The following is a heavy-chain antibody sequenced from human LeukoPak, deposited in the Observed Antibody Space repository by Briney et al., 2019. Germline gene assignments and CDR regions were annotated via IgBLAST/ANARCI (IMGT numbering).Heavy chain of an antibody. V-gene: IGHV3-30-3*01. D-gene: IGHD3-9*01. CDR3: AREDYDILTGYFRRYLGWFDP. Sequence: AGGSLRLSCAASGFTFSSYAMHWVRQAPGKGLEWVAVISYDGSNKYYADSVKGRFTISRDNSKNTLYLQMNSLRAEDTAVYYCAREDYDILTGYFRRYLGWFDPWGQGTLVTVSS. CDR1: GFTFSSYA. J-gene: IGHJ5*02. CDR2: ISYDGSNK.